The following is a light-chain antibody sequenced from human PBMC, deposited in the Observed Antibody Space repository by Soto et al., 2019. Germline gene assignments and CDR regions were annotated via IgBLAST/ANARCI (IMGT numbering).Light chain of an antibody. J-gene: IGKJ4*01. CDR2: DAS. Sequence: EIVVTQSPATLSLSPGERDTLSCRTSQSVGSYLAWYQKKPGKAPRLLIYDASNRATGIPARFSGSGSGRDLTLTISSLEPEDFAVYYCQQRSTWPPRSFGGGTQVEIK. CDR3: QQRSTWPPRS. CDR1: QSVGSY. V-gene: IGKV3-11*02.